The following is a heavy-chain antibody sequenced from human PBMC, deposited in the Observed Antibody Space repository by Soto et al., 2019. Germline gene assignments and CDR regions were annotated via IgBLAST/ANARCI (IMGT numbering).Heavy chain of an antibody. J-gene: IGHJ6*02. CDR2: IYPGDSDT. CDR3: AISSYRTSRENGTDA. V-gene: IGHV5-51*01. Sequence: GESLKISCKGSGYSFPSYWIGWVRQMPGKGLEWMGIIYPGDSDTRYSPSFQGQVTISADKSISTAYLQWSSLKASDTAMYYCAISSYRTSRENGTDAWGQGTTVS. D-gene: IGHD6-6*01. CDR1: GYSFPSYW.